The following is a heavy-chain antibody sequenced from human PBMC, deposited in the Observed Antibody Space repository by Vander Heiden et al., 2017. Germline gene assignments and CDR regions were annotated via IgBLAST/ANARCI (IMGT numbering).Heavy chain of an antibody. CDR2: ISSSSSTI. CDR3: ARGSYYYDSSGSPDDAFDI. Sequence: EVQLVESGGGLVQPGGSLRLSCAASGFTFSSYSMNWVRRAPGKGLEWVSYISSSSSTIYYADSVKGRFTISRDNAKNSLYLQMNSLRAEDTAVYYCARGSYYYDSSGSPDDAFDIWGQGTMVTVSS. D-gene: IGHD3-22*01. V-gene: IGHV3-48*01. J-gene: IGHJ3*02. CDR1: GFTFSSYS.